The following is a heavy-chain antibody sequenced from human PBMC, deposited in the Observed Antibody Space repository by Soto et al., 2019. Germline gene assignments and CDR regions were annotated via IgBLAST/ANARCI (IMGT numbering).Heavy chain of an antibody. CDR3: AREGTYDILTGYKDAFDI. CDR2: ISSSGSTI. D-gene: IGHD3-9*01. V-gene: IGHV3-11*01. Sequence: GGSLRLSCAASGFTFSDYYMSWIRQAPGKGLEWVSYISSSGSTIYYADSVKGRFTISRDNAKNSLYLQMNSLRAEDTAVYYCAREGTYDILTGYKDAFDIWGQGTMVTVSS. CDR1: GFTFSDYY. J-gene: IGHJ3*02.